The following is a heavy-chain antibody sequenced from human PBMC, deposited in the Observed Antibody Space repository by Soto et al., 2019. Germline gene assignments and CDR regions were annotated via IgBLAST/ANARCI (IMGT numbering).Heavy chain of an antibody. V-gene: IGHV1-69*13. CDR1: GGTFSSYA. CDR3: ARPEGGTADAFDI. D-gene: IGHD1-1*01. J-gene: IGHJ3*02. CDR2: IIPIFGTA. Sequence: SVKVSCKASGGTFSSYAISWVRQAPGQGLEWMGGIIPIFGTANYAQKFQGRVTITADESTSTAYMELSSLRSEDTAVYYCARPEGGTADAFDIWGQGTMVTVSS.